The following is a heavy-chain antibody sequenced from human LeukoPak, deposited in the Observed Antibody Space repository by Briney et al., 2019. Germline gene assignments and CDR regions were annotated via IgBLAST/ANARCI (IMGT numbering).Heavy chain of an antibody. CDR1: GLTFSGYY. CDR2: ISSSGSTI. CDR3: ARDYSPNIVATIAYDY. V-gene: IGHV3-11*01. D-gene: IGHD5-12*01. Sequence: GGPLRLSCAASGLTFSGYYISWIRQAPGKGLAWVSYISSSGSTIYYADSVKGRFTISRDNAKNSLYLQMNSLRAEDTAVYYCARDYSPNIVATIAYDYWGQGTLVTVSS. J-gene: IGHJ4*02.